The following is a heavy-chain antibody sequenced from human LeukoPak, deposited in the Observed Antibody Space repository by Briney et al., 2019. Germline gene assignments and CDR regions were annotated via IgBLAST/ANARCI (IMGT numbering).Heavy chain of an antibody. CDR1: GFTFTNYA. J-gene: IGHJ1*01. D-gene: IGHD3-22*01. CDR3: AKESFYDSGGYYIEYFQH. Sequence: GGSLRLSRVASGFTFTNYAMTWVRQAPGKGLEWVSAISGTGGTTYYADSVKGRFTISRDNSKNTLYLQMNSLRAEDTAVYYCAKESFYDSGGYYIEYFQHWGQGTLVTISS. V-gene: IGHV3-23*01. CDR2: ISGTGGTT.